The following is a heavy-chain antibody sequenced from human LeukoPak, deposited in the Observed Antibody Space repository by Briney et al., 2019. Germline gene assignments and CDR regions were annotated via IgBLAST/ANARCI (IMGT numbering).Heavy chain of an antibody. D-gene: IGHD3-22*01. CDR3: ARGGGRSTMIVVVINDHYFDY. CDR2: IHHSGST. V-gene: IGHV4-38-2*02. J-gene: IGHJ4*02. Sequence: PSETLSLTCTVSGYSISSGYYWGWIRQPPGKGLEWIGSIHHSGSTYYNPSLKSRVTISVDTSKNQFSLKLSSVTAADTAVYYCARGGGRSTMIVVVINDHYFDYWGQGTLVTVSS. CDR1: GYSISSGYY.